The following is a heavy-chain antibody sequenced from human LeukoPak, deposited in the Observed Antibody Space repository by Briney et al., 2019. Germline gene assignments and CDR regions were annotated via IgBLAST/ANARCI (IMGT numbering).Heavy chain of an antibody. V-gene: IGHV4-34*01. J-gene: IGHJ4*02. Sequence: PSETLSLTCAVYGGSFSGYYWSWIRQPPGKGLEWIGEINHGGSTNYNPSLKSRVTISVDTSKNQFSLKLSSVTAADTAVYYCARGRNTAMVVFDYWGQGTLVTVSS. D-gene: IGHD5-18*01. CDR2: INHGGST. CDR1: GGSFSGYY. CDR3: ARGRNTAMVVFDY.